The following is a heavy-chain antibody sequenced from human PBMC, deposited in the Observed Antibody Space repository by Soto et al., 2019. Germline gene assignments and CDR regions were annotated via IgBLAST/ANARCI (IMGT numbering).Heavy chain of an antibody. D-gene: IGHD6-19*01. V-gene: IGHV3-30*03. CDR2: VSHDGRNT. J-gene: IGHJ4*02. Sequence: VQLVESGGGVVQPGRSLRLSCAASGFTFSDYAMHWVRQAPGKGLEWVAVVSHDGRNTHYADSVKGRFTISRDSSKNAVSLEMTSLRAEDTAVYYCARGGRQWLVTSDFNYWGQGALVTVSS. CDR3: ARGGRQWLVTSDFNY. CDR1: GFTFSDYA.